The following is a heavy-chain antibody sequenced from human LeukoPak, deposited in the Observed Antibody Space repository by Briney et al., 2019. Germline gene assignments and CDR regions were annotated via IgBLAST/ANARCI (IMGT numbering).Heavy chain of an antibody. V-gene: IGHV4-61*02. Sequence: PSETLSLTCTVSGGSISSGSYYWSWIRQPAGKGLEWIGRIYTSGSTNYNPSLKSRVTISVDTSKNQFSLKLSSVTAADTAVYYCARDRPSIAAAGTQFQRGFDPWGQGTLVTVSS. CDR3: ARDRPSIAAAGTQFQRGFDP. D-gene: IGHD6-13*01. CDR2: IYTSGST. J-gene: IGHJ5*02. CDR1: GGSISSGSYY.